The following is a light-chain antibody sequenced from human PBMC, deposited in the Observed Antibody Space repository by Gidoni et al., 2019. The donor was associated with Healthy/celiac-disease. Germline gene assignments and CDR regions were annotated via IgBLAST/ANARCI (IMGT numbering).Light chain of an antibody. J-gene: IGKJ2*01. Sequence: EIVLTQSPGTLSLSPGARATLSCRARQSVNSSYLAWYQQKPGQAPRLLIYGVSSRATGIPDRFSGSGSGTDFTLTISRLEPEDFVVYYCQQYGSSPLYTFGQGTKLEIK. V-gene: IGKV3-20*01. CDR2: GVS. CDR1: QSVNSSY. CDR3: QQYGSSPLYT.